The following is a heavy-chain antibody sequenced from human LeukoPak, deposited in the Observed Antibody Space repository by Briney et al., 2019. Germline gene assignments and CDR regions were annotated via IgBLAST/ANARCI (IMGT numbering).Heavy chain of an antibody. D-gene: IGHD6-19*01. Sequence: ASVKVSCKASGGTFSSYAISRVRQAPGKGLECMGGFDPEDGEAIYAQKFQGRVTTTEDTSTDTAYMELSSLKVEDTAVYYCAARRDTSVAGPGAFDIWGQGTMVTVSS. CDR2: FDPEDGEA. J-gene: IGHJ3*02. V-gene: IGHV1-24*01. CDR3: AARRDTSVAGPGAFDI. CDR1: GGTFSSYA.